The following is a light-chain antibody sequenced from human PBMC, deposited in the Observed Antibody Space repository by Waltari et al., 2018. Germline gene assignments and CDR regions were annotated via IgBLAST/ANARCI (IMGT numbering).Light chain of an antibody. CDR2: GSS. V-gene: IGLV1-40*01. J-gene: IGLJ3*02. Sequence: QSVLTQPPSVSGAPGQRVTISCTGSGPNIGAGHDVHWYQQLPRAVPKLLIYGSSTRPLGVPDRFFGSTSGTSASLTITGLQAEDEADYYCQSYDTSLSVVFGGGTKLTVL. CDR1: GPNIGAGHD. CDR3: QSYDTSLSVV.